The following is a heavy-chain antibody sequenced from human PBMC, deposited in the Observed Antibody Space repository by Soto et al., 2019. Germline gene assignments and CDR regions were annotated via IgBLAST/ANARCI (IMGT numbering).Heavy chain of an antibody. J-gene: IGHJ6*03. Sequence: EVQLVESGGGLVQPGGSLRLSCAASGFTVSSNYMSWVRQAPGKGLEWVSVIYSGGSTYYADSVKGRFTISRDNSKNTLYLQMNSLRAEDTAVYYCARGIAARPPYYYYYMDFWGKGTTVTVSS. D-gene: IGHD6-6*01. CDR2: IYSGGST. V-gene: IGHV3-66*01. CDR1: GFTVSSNY. CDR3: ARGIAARPPYYYYYMDF.